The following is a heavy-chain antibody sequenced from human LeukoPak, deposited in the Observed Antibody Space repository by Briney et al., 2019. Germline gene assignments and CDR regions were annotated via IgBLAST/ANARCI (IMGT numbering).Heavy chain of an antibody. CDR2: INSDGSSA. CDR3: ARAEWSNWYFDL. D-gene: IGHD3-3*01. V-gene: IGHV3-74*01. J-gene: IGHJ2*01. CDR1: GFTFSSHW. Sequence: GGSLRLSCAASGFTFSSHWMHWVRQAPGKGLVWVSRINSDGSSATYADSVKGRFTISRDNAKNTVYLQMNSLRAEDTAVYYCARAEWSNWYFDLWGRGTLVTVSS.